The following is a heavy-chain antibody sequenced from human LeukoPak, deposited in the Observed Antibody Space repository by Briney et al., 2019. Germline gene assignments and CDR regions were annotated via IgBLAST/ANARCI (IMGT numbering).Heavy chain of an antibody. D-gene: IGHD4-17*01. V-gene: IGHV3-30*04. CDR3: ARGTVTTFNYYGMDV. CDR1: GFTFSSYA. CDR2: ISYDGSNK. Sequence: GGSLRLSCAASGFTFSSYAMHWVRHAPGKGLEWVAVISYDGSNKYYADSVKGRFTISRDNSKNTLYLQMNSLRAEDTAVYYCARGTVTTFNYYGMDVWGKGTTVTVSS. J-gene: IGHJ6*04.